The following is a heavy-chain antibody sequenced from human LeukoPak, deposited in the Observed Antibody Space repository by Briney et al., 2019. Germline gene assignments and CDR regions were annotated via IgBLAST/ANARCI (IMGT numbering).Heavy chain of an antibody. CDR2: INHSGST. CDR3: ARVRLIRGHNAFDI. V-gene: IGHV4-34*01. CDR1: GGSFSGYY. J-gene: IGHJ3*02. Sequence: PSETLSLTCAVYGGSFSGYYWSWIRQPPGKGLEWIGEINHSGSTNYNPSLKSRVTISVDTSKNQFSLKLSSVTAADTAVYYCARVRLIRGHNAFDIWGQGTMVTVSS. D-gene: IGHD3-10*01.